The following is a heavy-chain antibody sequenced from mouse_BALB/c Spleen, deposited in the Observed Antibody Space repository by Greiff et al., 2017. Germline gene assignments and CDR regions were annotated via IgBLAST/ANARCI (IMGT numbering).Heavy chain of an antibody. CDR1: GYTFPSYW. CDR3: ARSTTAYYFDY. V-gene: IGHV1-7*01. CDR2: INPSTGYT. D-gene: IGHD2-14*01. J-gene: IGHJ2*01. Sequence: QVQLQQSGAELAKPGASVKMSCKASGYTFPSYWMHWVKQRPGQGLEWIGYINPSTGYTEYNQKFKDKATLTADKSSSTAYMQLSSLTSEDSAVYYCARSTTAYYFDYWGQGTTLTVSS.